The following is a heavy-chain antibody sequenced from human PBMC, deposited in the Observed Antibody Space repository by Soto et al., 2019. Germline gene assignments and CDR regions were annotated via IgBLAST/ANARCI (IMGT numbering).Heavy chain of an antibody. V-gene: IGHV4-34*01. D-gene: IGHD2-2*01. CDR3: ARGGQLLTRYYYYGMDV. CDR1: GGSFSGYY. J-gene: IGHJ6*02. CDR2: INHSGST. Sequence: SETLSLTCAVYGGSFSGYYWSWIHQPPGKGLEWIGEINHSGSTNYNPSLKSRVTISVDTSKNQFSLKLSSVTAADTAVYYCARGGQLLTRYYYYGMDVWGQGTTVTVSS.